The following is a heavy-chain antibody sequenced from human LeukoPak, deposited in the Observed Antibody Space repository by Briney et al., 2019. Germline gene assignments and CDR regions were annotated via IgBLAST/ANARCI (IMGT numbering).Heavy chain of an antibody. J-gene: IGHJ6*02. CDR1: GFTFSSYW. V-gene: IGHV3-7*03. CDR3: ARGAILDYYYGMDV. CDR2: IKQDGSEK. Sequence: PGGSLRLSCAASGFTFSSYWMSWVRQAPGKGLEWVANIKQDGSEKYYVDSVKGRFTISRHNSKNTLYLQMNSLRAEDTAVYYCARGAILDYYYGMDVWGQGTTVTVSS.